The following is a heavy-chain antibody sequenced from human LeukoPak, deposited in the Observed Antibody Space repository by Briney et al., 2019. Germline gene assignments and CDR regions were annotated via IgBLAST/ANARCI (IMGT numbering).Heavy chain of an antibody. Sequence: RASVKVSCKTSGYTFTDYYMRWVRQAPGQGLEWMGWINSNSGGPKYAQKFQGRVTMTRDTSISTVYMELNTLISDDTAVYYCARYLSGYDYFDYWGQGTLVTVSS. CDR1: GYTFTDYY. V-gene: IGHV1-2*02. CDR3: ARYLSGYDYFDY. D-gene: IGHD5-12*01. J-gene: IGHJ4*02. CDR2: INSNSGGP.